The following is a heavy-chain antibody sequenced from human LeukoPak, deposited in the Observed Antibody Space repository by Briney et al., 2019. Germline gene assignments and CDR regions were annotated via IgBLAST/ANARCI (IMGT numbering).Heavy chain of an antibody. Sequence: SETLSLTCAVYGGSFSGDYWSWIRQPAGKGLEWVGLIYTSGRTNYNPSLKSRLTMSVDTSKSQFSLKLNSVTAADTAVYYCASDFTYWGQGTLVTVSS. CDR3: ASDFTY. V-gene: IGHV4-59*10. CDR2: IYTSGRT. CDR1: GGSFSGDY. J-gene: IGHJ4*02. D-gene: IGHD3-3*01.